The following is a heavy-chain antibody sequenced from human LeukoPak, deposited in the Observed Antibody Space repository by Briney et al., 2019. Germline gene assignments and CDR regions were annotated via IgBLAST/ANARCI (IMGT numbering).Heavy chain of an antibody. CDR3: ARGVGDARSFHFDY. V-gene: IGHV4-61*02. CDR2: IYTSGST. J-gene: IGHJ4*02. Sequence: PSETLSLTCTVSGGSISSSSYYWSWIRQPAGKGLEWIGRIYTSGSTNYNPSLKSRVTMSVDTSKNQFSLKLSSVTAADTAVYYCARGVGDARSFHFDYWGQGTLVTVSS. D-gene: IGHD2-15*01. CDR1: GGSISSSSYY.